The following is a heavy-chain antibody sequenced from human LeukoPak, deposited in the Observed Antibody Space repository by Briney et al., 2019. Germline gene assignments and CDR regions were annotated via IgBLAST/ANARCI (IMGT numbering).Heavy chain of an antibody. J-gene: IGHJ4*02. CDR2: IYYSGST. Sequence: SETLSLTCTVSGGSISSSSYYRGWIRQPPGKGLEWIGSIYYSGSTYYNPSLKSRVTISVDTSKNQFSLKLSSVTAADTAVYYCLIAVAGNFDYWGQGTLVTVSS. D-gene: IGHD6-19*01. CDR1: GGSISSSSYY. V-gene: IGHV4-39*01. CDR3: LIAVAGNFDY.